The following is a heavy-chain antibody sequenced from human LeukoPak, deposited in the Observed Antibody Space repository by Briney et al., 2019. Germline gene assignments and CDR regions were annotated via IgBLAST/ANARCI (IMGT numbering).Heavy chain of an antibody. D-gene: IGHD5-18*01. CDR3: ARGVPKYSYGFMSYYYYGMDV. CDR1: GGSISSYY. Sequence: SETLSLTCTVSGGSISSYYWSWIRQPPGKGLEWIGYIYYSGSTNYNPSLKSRVTISVDTSKNQFSLKLCSVTAADTAVYYCARGVPKYSYGFMSYYYYGMDVWGQGTTVTVSS. J-gene: IGHJ6*02. CDR2: IYYSGST. V-gene: IGHV4-59*01.